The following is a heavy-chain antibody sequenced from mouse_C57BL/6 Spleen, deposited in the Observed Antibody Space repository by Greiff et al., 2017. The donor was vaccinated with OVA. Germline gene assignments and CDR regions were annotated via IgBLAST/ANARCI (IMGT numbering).Heavy chain of an antibody. CDR1: GYTFTSYW. D-gene: IGHD1-1*01. CDR2: IDPSDSET. J-gene: IGHJ4*01. V-gene: IGHV1-52*01. CDR3: AGGGSSYGYAMDY. Sequence: VQLQQPGAELVRPGSSVKLSCKASGYTFTSYWMHWVKQRPIQGLDWIGNIDPSDSETHYNQKFKDKATLTVDKSSSTAYMQLSSLTSEDSAVYYCAGGGSSYGYAMDYWGQGTSVTVSS.